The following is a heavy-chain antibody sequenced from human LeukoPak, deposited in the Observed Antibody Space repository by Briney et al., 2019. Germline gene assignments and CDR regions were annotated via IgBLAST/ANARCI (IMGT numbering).Heavy chain of an antibody. D-gene: IGHD3-3*01. Sequence: GGSLRLSCAASGFTFSSYAMSWVRQAPEKGLEWVSAISGSGGSTYYADSVRGRFTISRDNSKNTLYLQMNSLRAEDTAVYYCAKNDHYDFWSGLIMDVWGKGTTVTVSS. V-gene: IGHV3-23*01. CDR1: GFTFSSYA. CDR3: AKNDHYDFWSGLIMDV. CDR2: ISGSGGST. J-gene: IGHJ6*03.